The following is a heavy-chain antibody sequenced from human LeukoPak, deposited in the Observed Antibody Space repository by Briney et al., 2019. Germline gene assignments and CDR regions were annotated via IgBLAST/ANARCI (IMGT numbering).Heavy chain of an antibody. CDR2: IKQDGSEK. CDR1: GFTFSSYW. D-gene: IGHD3-22*01. J-gene: IGHJ6*03. Sequence: PGGSLRLSRAASGFTFSSYWMSWVRQAPGKGLEWVANIKQDGSEKYYVDSAKGRFTISRDNAKNSLYLQMNSLRAEDTAVYYCARVGVVVRTNYYYYMDVWGKGTTVTVSS. V-gene: IGHV3-7*01. CDR3: ARVGVVVRTNYYYYMDV.